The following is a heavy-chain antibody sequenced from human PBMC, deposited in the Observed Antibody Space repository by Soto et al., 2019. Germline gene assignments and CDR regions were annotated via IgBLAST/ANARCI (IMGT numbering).Heavy chain of an antibody. V-gene: IGHV3-21*05. Sequence: PGGSLRLSCAASGFTFSIYSMNWVRQAPGKGLEWVSYIMPGSSHIFYADSVKGRFTISRDNSKNTLYLQMNSLRAEDTAVYYCAKDHCSGGSCYYFDYWGQGTLVTVSS. D-gene: IGHD2-15*01. CDR1: GFTFSIYS. CDR3: AKDHCSGGSCYYFDY. CDR2: IMPGSSHI. J-gene: IGHJ4*02.